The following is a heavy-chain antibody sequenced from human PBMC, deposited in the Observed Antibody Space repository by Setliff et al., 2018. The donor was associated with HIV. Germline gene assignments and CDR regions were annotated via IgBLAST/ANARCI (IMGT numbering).Heavy chain of an antibody. Sequence: SETLSLTCTVSGGSISSGSNYWSWIRQPAGKGLEWIGRIYTSGSTNYNPSLKSRVTISVDTSKNQFSLKLSSVTAADTAVYFCARGGGFWSGQLDYWGQGTLVTVSS. CDR2: IYTSGST. CDR3: ARGGGFWSGQLDY. D-gene: IGHD3-3*01. CDR1: GGSISSGSNY. V-gene: IGHV4-61*02. J-gene: IGHJ4*02.